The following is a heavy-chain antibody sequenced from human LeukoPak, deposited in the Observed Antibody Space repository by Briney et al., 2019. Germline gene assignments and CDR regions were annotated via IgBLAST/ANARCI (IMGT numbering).Heavy chain of an antibody. CDR2: INPSGGST. D-gene: IGHD2-2*01. Sequence: ASVKVSCKASGYTFTSYYMHWVRQAPGQGLEWMGIINPSGGSTSYAQKFQGRVTMTRDMSTSTVYMELSSLRSEDTAVYYCARDRMVVRAAKASHNWFDPWGQGTLVTVSS. V-gene: IGHV1-46*01. J-gene: IGHJ5*02. CDR1: GYTFTSYY. CDR3: ARDRMVVRAAKASHNWFDP.